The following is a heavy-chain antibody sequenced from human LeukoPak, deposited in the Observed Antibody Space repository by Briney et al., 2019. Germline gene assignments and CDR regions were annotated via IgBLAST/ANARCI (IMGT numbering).Heavy chain of an antibody. D-gene: IGHD4/OR15-4a*01. J-gene: IGHJ6*03. V-gene: IGHV4-59*02. CDR3: ARDHLPAGAPGYYMDV. CDR2: TYNSGIT. Sequence: SETLSLTCTVSGGSVSSHFWSWIRQPPGKGLEWIGYTYNSGITNYNPSLKSRVTMSVDTSKNQFSLMLRSVTAADTAVYYCARDHLPAGAPGYYMDVWGKGTTVTVSS. CDR1: GGSVSSHF.